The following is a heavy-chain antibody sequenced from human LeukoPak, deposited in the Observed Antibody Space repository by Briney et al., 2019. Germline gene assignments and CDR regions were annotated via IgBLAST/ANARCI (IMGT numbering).Heavy chain of an antibody. CDR2: IYYSGST. D-gene: IGHD6-6*01. CDR3: ARAGVYSSSLYYYYYYMDV. J-gene: IGHJ6*03. Sequence: SETLSLTCTVSGGSISSSSYYWGWIRQPPGKGLEWIGSIYYSGSTYYNPSLKSRVTISVDTSKNQFSLKLSSVTAADTAVYYCARAGVYSSSLYYYYYYMDVWGKGTTVTVSS. V-gene: IGHV4-39*07. CDR1: GGSISSSSYY.